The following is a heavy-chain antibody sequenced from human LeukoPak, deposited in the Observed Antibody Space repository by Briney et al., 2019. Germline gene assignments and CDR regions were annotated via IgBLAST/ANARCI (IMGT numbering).Heavy chain of an antibody. D-gene: IGHD3-16*01. J-gene: IGHJ4*02. V-gene: IGHV3-48*03. Sequence: GGSLRLSCAASGFTFSSYEMNWVRQAPGKGLEWVSIISRDSRTIIYADSVKGRFTISRDDAKNSLYLQMNSLRDEDTAVYFCAASPPGGRIDYWGQGALVSVSS. CDR3: AASPPGGRIDY. CDR1: GFTFSSYE. CDR2: ISRDSRTI.